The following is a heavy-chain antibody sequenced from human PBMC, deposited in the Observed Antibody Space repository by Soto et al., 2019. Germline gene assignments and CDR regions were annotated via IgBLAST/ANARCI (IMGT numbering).Heavy chain of an antibody. J-gene: IGHJ4*02. CDR1: GGCSSSNDW. V-gene: IGHV4-4*02. CDR3: ARHSSSWPIFDY. D-gene: IGHD6-13*01. Sequence: SETLSRACEVPGGCSSSNDWWSWVRKPPGKGLEWIGEIYHSGSTNYNPSLKSRVSISVDTSKNQFSLKLSSVTAADTAVYYCARHSSSWPIFDYWGQG. CDR2: IYHSGST.